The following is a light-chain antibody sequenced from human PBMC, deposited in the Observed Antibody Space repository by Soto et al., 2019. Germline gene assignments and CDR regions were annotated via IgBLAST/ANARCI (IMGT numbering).Light chain of an antibody. CDR2: EVT. V-gene: IGLV2-23*02. CDR3: CPYAGNSEG. CDR1: SVDVGGYNL. Sequence: QSALTQPASVSGSPGQSITIPCTGTSVDVGGYNLVSWYQQHPGKAPKLMIYEVTERPSGVSNRFSGSKSGNTASLTISGLQPDDEADYYCCPYAGNSEGFGTGTKVTVL. J-gene: IGLJ1*01.